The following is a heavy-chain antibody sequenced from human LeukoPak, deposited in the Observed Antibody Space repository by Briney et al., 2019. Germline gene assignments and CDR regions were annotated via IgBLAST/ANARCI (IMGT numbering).Heavy chain of an antibody. CDR1: GGSISSYY. Sequence: SETLSLTCTVSGGSISSYYWSWIRQPPGKGLEWIGYIYYSGSTNYNPSLKSRVTISVDTSKNQFSLKLSSVTAADTAVYYCARNYYGSGSYSDWGQGTLVTVSS. CDR3: ARNYYGSGSYSD. V-gene: IGHV4-59*08. D-gene: IGHD3-10*01. J-gene: IGHJ4*02. CDR2: IYYSGST.